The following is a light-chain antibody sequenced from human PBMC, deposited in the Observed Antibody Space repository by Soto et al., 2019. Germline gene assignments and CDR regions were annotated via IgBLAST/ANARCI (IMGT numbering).Light chain of an antibody. CDR2: EDT. V-gene: IGLV2-23*01. Sequence: QSALTPPASVSGSPGQSITISCTGTFSDVGSYNLVSWYQQHPGKAPKLMIYEDTKRPSGVSNRFSGSKSGYTASLTISGLQAEDEADYYCCSYAGSSTVVFGGGTKLTVL. CDR3: CSYAGSSTVV. CDR1: FSDVGSYNL. J-gene: IGLJ2*01.